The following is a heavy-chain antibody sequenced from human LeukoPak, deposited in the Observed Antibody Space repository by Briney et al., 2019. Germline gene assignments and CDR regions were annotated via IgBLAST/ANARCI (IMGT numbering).Heavy chain of an antibody. CDR3: ARAAGYCSSTSCYSNWFDP. CDR2: ISAYNGNI. Sequence: GASVKVSCKASGYTFTSYGISWVRQAPGQGLEWMGWISAYNGNINYAQTLQGRVTMTTDTSTSTAYMALRSLRSDDTAVYYCARAAGYCSSTSCYSNWFDPWGQGTLVTVSS. J-gene: IGHJ5*02. CDR1: GYTFTSYG. D-gene: IGHD2-2*01. V-gene: IGHV1-18*01.